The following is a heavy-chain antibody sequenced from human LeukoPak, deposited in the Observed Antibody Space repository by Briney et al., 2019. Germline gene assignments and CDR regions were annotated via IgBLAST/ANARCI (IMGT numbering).Heavy chain of an antibody. V-gene: IGHV3-7*01. J-gene: IGHJ4*02. Sequence: PGGSLTLSCAASGFTFSSYWMSWVRQAPGKGLAWVANIKQDGSEKYYVDSVKGRFTISRDNAKNSLYLQMNSLRAEDTAVYYCAGDRIAYCGGDCFAPLDYWGQGTLVTVSS. CDR1: GFTFSSYW. CDR3: AGDRIAYCGGDCFAPLDY. D-gene: IGHD2-21*02. CDR2: IKQDGSEK.